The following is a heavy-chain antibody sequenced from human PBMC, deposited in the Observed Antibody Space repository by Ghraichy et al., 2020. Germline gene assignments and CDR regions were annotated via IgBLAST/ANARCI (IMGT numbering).Heavy chain of an antibody. Sequence: GGSLRLSCSASGFIVNTVYMNWVRQAPGKGLEWVSVIYSGGSTNYADSVKGRCTISRDSSKNVVYLLMNSLRAEDTAVYYCARDAYYYDSSGAPELGMDVGGQGTTVTVSS. D-gene: IGHD3-22*01. CDR2: IYSGGST. CDR1: GFIVNTVY. CDR3: ARDAYYYDSSGAPELGMDV. V-gene: IGHV3-66*01. J-gene: IGHJ6*02.